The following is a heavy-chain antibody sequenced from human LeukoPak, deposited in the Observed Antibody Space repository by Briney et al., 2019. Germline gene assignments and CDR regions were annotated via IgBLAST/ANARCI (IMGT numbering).Heavy chain of an antibody. J-gene: IGHJ6*02. CDR3: ARWRYYYDSSGYSMDV. Sequence: GASVKVSCKASGYTFTGYYMHWVRQAPGQGLEWMGWINPNSGGTNYAQKFRGRVTMTRDTSISTAYMELSRLRSDDTAVYYCARWRYYYDSSGYSMDVWGQGTTVTVSS. V-gene: IGHV1-2*02. CDR1: GYTFTGYY. D-gene: IGHD3-22*01. CDR2: INPNSGGT.